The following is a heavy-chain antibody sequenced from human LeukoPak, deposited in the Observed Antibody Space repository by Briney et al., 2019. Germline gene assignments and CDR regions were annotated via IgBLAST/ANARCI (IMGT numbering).Heavy chain of an antibody. CDR3: ARAALTMVRGVYFDY. CDR2: ISGSGDST. V-gene: IGHV3-23*01. CDR1: GFTFSSYA. J-gene: IGHJ4*02. D-gene: IGHD3-10*01. Sequence: PGGSLRLSCAASGFTFSSYAMSWVRQAPGKGLEWVSVISGSGDSTHYADSVKGRFTISRDNAKNSLHLQMNSLRAEDTAVYYCARAALTMVRGVYFDYWGQGTLVTVSS.